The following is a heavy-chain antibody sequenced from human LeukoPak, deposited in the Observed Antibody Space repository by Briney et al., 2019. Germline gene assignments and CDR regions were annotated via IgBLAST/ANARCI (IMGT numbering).Heavy chain of an antibody. CDR3: ARGDRVTVTRFRPRPYIDY. CDR2: ISHSGTT. D-gene: IGHD4-17*01. Sequence: SETLSLTCPVDGGSVTNYFCRCIRLSPGKWLGWIVEISHSGTTNYNPSLKSRVTFSIDTPKSQLSLKLSSVTAADTAVYYCARGDRVTVTRFRPRPYIDYWGQGTLVTVSS. J-gene: IGHJ4*02. CDR1: GGSVTNYF. V-gene: IGHV4-34*01.